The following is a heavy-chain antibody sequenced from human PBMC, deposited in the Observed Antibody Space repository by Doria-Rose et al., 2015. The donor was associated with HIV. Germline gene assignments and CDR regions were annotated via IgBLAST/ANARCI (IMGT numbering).Heavy chain of an antibody. V-gene: IGHV4-61*02. Sequence: QVQLQESGPGLVKPSQTLSLTCTVSGGSISSGSYYWSWIRQPAGKGLEWIGHIYTSGSTTYTPSLKSRVTISVDTSKNQFSRKLRSVTAADTAVYYCARVGFTGSAEYFQHWGQGTLVTISS. CDR2: IYTSGST. D-gene: IGHD1-26*01. J-gene: IGHJ1*01. CDR1: GGSISSGSYY. CDR3: ARVGFTGSAEYFQH.